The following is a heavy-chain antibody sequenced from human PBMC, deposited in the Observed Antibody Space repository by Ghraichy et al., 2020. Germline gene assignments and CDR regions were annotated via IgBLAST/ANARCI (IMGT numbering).Heavy chain of an antibody. CDR1: GVTVSSKF. CDR2: IYTGGST. D-gene: IGHD5-12*01. V-gene: IGHV3-66*01. Sequence: GGSLRLSCAVSGVTVSSKFMSWVRQAPGKGLEWVSVIYTGGSTHYADSVKSRFTISRDNSKNMLYLQMESLRAEDTAVYYCGRGSAVATAPEYWGQGTLVTVSS. J-gene: IGHJ4*02. CDR3: GRGSAVATAPEY.